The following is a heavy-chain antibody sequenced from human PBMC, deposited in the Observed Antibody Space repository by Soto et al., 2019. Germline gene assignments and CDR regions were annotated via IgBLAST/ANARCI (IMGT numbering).Heavy chain of an antibody. CDR2: IWYDGSNK. CDR1: GFTFSSYG. V-gene: IGHV3-33*01. D-gene: IGHD3-22*01. J-gene: IGHJ4*02. Sequence: QVQLVASGGGVVQPGRSLRLSCAASGFTFSSYGMHWVRQAPGKGLEWVAVIWYDGSNKYYADSVKGRFTISRDNSKNTLYLQMNSLRAEDTAVYYCARDLMSGYYGPIDYWGQGTLVTVSS. CDR3: ARDLMSGYYGPIDY.